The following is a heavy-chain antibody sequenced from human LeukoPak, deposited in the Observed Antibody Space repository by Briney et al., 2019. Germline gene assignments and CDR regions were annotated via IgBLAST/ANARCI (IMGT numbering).Heavy chain of an antibody. CDR1: GPSLSAEW. J-gene: IGHJ5*02. CDR2: IYPGDSDT. CDR3: ARGVAVPAAIQFDP. Sequence: GESLKISCTAPGPSLSAEWIGWVRAKPGKGLEWMGIIYPGDSDTRYSPSFQGQVTISADKSISTAYLQWSSLKASDTAMYYCARGVAVPAAIQFDPWGQGTLVTDSS. V-gene: IGHV5-51*01. D-gene: IGHD2-2*01.